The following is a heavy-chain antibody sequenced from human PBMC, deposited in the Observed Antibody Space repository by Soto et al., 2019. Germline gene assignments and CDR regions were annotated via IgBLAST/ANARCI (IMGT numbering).Heavy chain of an antibody. CDR1: GFTFSRFW. Sequence: GGSLRLSCAASGFTFSRFWMHWVRQAPGKGLVWVSRIYSDGSSPMYADSVKGRFTISRDNAKSALYLQMNSLRAEDTAVYYCATLNSFGSDYWGQGALVTVSS. V-gene: IGHV3-74*03. D-gene: IGHD5-18*01. CDR2: IYSDGSSP. J-gene: IGHJ4*02. CDR3: ATLNSFGSDY.